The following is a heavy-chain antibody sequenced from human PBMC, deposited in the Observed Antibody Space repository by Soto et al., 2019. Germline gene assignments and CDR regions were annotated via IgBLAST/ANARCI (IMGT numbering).Heavy chain of an antibody. CDR3: ARESEDLTSNFDY. CDR2: ISSTTNYI. V-gene: IGHV3-21*06. Sequence: PGGSLRLSCAVSGFTFTRYSMNWVRQAPGKGLEWVSSISSTTNYIYYGDSMKGRFTISRDNAKNSLYLEMNSLRAEDTAVYYCARESEDLTSNFDYWGQGTLVTVSS. J-gene: IGHJ4*02. CDR1: GFTFTRYS.